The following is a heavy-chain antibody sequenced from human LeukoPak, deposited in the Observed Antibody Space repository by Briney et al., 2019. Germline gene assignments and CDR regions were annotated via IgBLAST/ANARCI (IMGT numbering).Heavy chain of an antibody. V-gene: IGHV3-7*04. J-gene: IGHJ4*02. CDR1: GFTFSSYW. CDR2: IKQDGSEK. CDR3: ARVVVTDFFDH. Sequence: GGSLRLSCVASGFTFSSYWMSWVRQAPGKGLEWVASIKQDGSEKYYVDSVEGRFTISRDNAKNSLNLQMNSLRAEDTAVYFCARVVVTDFFDHWGQGALVTVSS. D-gene: IGHD2-21*02.